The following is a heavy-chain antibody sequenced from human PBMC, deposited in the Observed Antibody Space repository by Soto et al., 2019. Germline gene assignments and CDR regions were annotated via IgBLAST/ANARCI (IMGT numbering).Heavy chain of an antibody. Sequence: PGGSLRLSCAASGFTFSSYAMHWVRQAPGKGLEWVAVISYDGSNKYYADSVKGRFTISRDNSKNTLYLQMNSLGAEDTAVYYCARAFGVAAAIGFDYWGQGTLVTVSS. V-gene: IGHV3-30-3*01. CDR1: GFTFSSYA. J-gene: IGHJ4*02. D-gene: IGHD6-13*01. CDR2: ISYDGSNK. CDR3: ARAFGVAAAIGFDY.